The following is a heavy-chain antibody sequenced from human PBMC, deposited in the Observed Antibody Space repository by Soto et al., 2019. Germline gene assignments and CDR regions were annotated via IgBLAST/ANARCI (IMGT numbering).Heavy chain of an antibody. V-gene: IGHV3-9*01. CDR3: AKDRRAMNWYFDL. CDR2: INWTSRSI. J-gene: IGHJ2*01. CDR1: GFNFDDYA. Sequence: EVQLVESGGGLVQPGRSLTLSCAASGFNFDDYAMHWVRQAPGKGLEWVSGINWTSRSIDYADSAKGRIIISRDNAKNSIYLQMNSLREEDTAFYFCAKDRRAMNWYFDLWGRGTLVIVSS.